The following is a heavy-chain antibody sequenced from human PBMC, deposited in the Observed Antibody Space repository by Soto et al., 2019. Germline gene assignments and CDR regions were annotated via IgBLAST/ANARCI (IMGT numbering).Heavy chain of an antibody. CDR3: AKGEQWLVTPVDY. Sequence: QVQLVESGGGVVQPGRSLRLSCAASGFTFSSYGMHWVRQAPGKGLEWVAVISYDGSNKYYADSVKGRFTISRDNSKNALYLQMISLRAEDTAVYYCAKGEQWLVTPVDYWGQGTLVTVSS. D-gene: IGHD6-19*01. V-gene: IGHV3-30*18. CDR2: ISYDGSNK. CDR1: GFTFSSYG. J-gene: IGHJ4*02.